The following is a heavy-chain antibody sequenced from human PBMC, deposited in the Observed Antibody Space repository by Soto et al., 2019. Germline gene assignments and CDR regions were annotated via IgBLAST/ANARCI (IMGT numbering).Heavy chain of an antibody. CDR2: ISGSGGST. CDR1: GFTFSSYA. D-gene: IGHD3-22*01. V-gene: IGHV3-23*01. CDR3: AKRYVLGPVITYDHYFDY. Sequence: EVQLLESGGGLVQPGGSLRLSCAASGFTFSSYAMSWVRQAPGKGLEWVSAISGSGGSTYYADSVKGRFTISRDNSKNTLYLQMNSLRAEDTAVYYCAKRYVLGPVITYDHYFDYWGQGTLVTVSS. J-gene: IGHJ4*02.